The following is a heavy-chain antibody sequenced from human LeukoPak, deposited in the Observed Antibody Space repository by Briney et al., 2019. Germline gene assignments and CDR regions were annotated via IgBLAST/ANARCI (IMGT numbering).Heavy chain of an antibody. CDR1: GFTVSSNY. J-gene: IGHJ6*04. D-gene: IGHD6-13*01. Sequence: GGSLRLSCAASGFTVSSNYMSWVRQAPGKGLEWVSVIYSGGSTYYADSVKGRFTISRDNSKNTLYLQMNSLRAEDTAVYYCARGQAAAGYDYYYYYGVDVWGKGTTVTVSS. CDR3: ARGQAAAGYDYYYYYGVDV. CDR2: IYSGGST. V-gene: IGHV3-53*01.